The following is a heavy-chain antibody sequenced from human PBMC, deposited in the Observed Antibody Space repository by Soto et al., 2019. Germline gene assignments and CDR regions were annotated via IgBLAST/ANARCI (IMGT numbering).Heavy chain of an antibody. CDR3: ARVMRSSSGYYYMDV. CDR1: GGTFSSYT. CDR2: IIPILGIA. V-gene: IGHV1-69*02. Sequence: SVKVSCKASGGTFSSYTISWVRQAPGQGLEWMGRIIPILGIANYAQKFQGRVTITADKSTSTAYMELSSLRSEDTAVYYCARVMRSSSGYYYMDVWGKGTTVTVSS. D-gene: IGHD6-6*01. J-gene: IGHJ6*03.